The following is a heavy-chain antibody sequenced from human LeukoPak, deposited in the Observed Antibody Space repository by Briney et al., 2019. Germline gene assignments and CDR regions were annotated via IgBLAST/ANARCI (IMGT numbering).Heavy chain of an antibody. CDR1: GASVSSGNYF. CDR3: TRALCINGVCEWFDP. CDR2: LSTSGNT. D-gene: IGHD2-8*01. V-gene: IGHV4-61*02. J-gene: IGHJ5*02. Sequence: SQTLSLTCSVSGASVSSGNYFWTWIRQPTGKGLELIGRLSTSGNTNYNPSLESRVTISGDTSKNQFSLQLRSVTAADTAVYYCTRALCINGVCEWFDPWGQGTLVTVSS.